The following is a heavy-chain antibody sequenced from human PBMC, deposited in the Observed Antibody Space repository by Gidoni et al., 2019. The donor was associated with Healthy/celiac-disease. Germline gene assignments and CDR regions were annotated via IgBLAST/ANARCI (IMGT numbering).Heavy chain of an antibody. V-gene: IGHV1-8*01. CDR2: INPNSGNT. J-gene: IGHJ6*02. D-gene: IGHD2-2*01. CDR1: GYTVTSYD. CDR3: ARAVEGGLLVPAAIYFYYGMDV. Sequence: QVQLVQPGAEVKTPGASVKVSCKAAGYTVTSYDINWLRQATGQGLEWRGWINPNSGNTVYAQRFQGRVTMTRNTSISTAYMELSSLRSEDTAVYYGARAVEGGLLVPAAIYFYYGMDVWGQGTTVTVSS.